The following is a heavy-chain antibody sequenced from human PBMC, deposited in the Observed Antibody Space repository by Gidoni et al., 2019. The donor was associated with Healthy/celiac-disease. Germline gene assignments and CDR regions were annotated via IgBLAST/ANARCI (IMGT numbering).Heavy chain of an antibody. Sequence: QVQLVESGGGVVQPGRSLRLSCAASGFTFSSYAMHWVRQAPGKGLEWVAVISYDGSNKYYADSVKGRFTISRDNSKNTLYLQMNSLRAEDTAVYYCAREGSGSYPVDYWGQGTLVTVSS. CDR2: ISYDGSNK. D-gene: IGHD1-26*01. CDR1: GFTFSSYA. J-gene: IGHJ4*02. V-gene: IGHV3-30-3*01. CDR3: AREGSGSYPVDY.